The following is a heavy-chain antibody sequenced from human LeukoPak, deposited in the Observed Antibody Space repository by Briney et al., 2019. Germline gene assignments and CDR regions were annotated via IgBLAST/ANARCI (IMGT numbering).Heavy chain of an antibody. V-gene: IGHV3-74*01. CDR3: ARRGYDSGTLDY. CDR2: INSDGSST. Sequence: GRSLRLSCAASGFTFSSYWMHWVRQAPGKGLVWVSRINSDGSSTSYADSVKGRFTISRDNAKNTLCLQMNSLRADDTAVYYCARRGYDSGTLDYWGQGTLVTVSS. J-gene: IGHJ4*02. CDR1: GFTFSSYW. D-gene: IGHD3-22*01.